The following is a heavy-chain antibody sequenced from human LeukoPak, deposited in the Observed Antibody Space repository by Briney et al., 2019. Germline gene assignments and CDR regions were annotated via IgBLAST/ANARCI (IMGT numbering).Heavy chain of an antibody. V-gene: IGHV3-23*01. CDR3: AKGHSAFGTGFDC. CDR2: ISGGADST. J-gene: IGHJ4*02. D-gene: IGHD1-26*01. CDR1: GITFSTFA. Sequence: GESLILSCAASGITFSTFAMSWVRQAPGKGLECVSVISGGADSTYYAETVKGRLTISRDNSKNTLYLQMNSLRAEDTAVYYCAKGHSAFGTGFDCWGQGTLVTVSS.